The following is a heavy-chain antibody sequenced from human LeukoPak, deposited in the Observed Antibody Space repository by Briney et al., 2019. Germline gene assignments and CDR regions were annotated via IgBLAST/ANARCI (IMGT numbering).Heavy chain of an antibody. J-gene: IGHJ4*02. D-gene: IGHD3-3*02. CDR2: TRQDGDEQ. CDR1: GFTFSSYW. CDR3: TRDWTIAFGKGLEDY. V-gene: IGHV3-7*04. Sequence: PGESLRLSCPAAGFTFSSYWMSWVRQAPGEWLEWVANTRQDGDEQNYVATVKGRFTISRDNAKNSLYLQMTSLRAEATAVYYCTRDWTIAFGKGLEDYWGQGTLVTVSS.